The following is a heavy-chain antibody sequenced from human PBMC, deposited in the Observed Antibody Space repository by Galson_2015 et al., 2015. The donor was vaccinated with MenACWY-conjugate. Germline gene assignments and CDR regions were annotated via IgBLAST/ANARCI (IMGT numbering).Heavy chain of an antibody. CDR2: IYDSGTT. CDR1: GGSASSSGYY. Sequence: ETLSLTCAVSGGSASSSGYYWTWIRQPPGKGLEWIGLIYDSGTTKYNPSLKGRVTISLDTSKNQVSLKLSSVTAADTAVYYCAREFSYWGQGTLVTVSS. CDR3: AREFSY. J-gene: IGHJ4*02. D-gene: IGHD2/OR15-2a*01. V-gene: IGHV4-61*08.